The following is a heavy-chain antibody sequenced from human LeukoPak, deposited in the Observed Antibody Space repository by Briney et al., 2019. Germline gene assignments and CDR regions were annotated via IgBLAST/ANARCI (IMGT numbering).Heavy chain of an antibody. CDR1: GYTFTGYY. CDR2: INPNSGNT. D-gene: IGHD1-26*01. V-gene: IGHV1-8*02. J-gene: IGHJ4*02. Sequence: ASVKVSCKASGYTFTGYYMHWVRQAPGQGLEWMGWINPNSGNTGYAQKFQGRVTMTRNTSISTAYMELSSLRSEDTAVYYCAIVGATMLDYWGQGTLVTVSS. CDR3: AIVGATMLDY.